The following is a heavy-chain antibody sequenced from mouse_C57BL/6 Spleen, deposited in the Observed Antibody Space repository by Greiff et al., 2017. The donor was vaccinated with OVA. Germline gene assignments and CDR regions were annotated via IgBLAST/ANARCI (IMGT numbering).Heavy chain of an antibody. D-gene: IGHD1-1*01. CDR3: AADYYGSKDY. CDR1: GYAFSSSW. CDR2: IYPGDGDT. J-gene: IGHJ2*01. Sequence: QVQLQQSGPELVKPGASVKISCKASGYAFSSSWMNRVKQRPGKGLEWIGRIYPGDGDTNYNGKFKVKATLTADKSSSTAYMQLSSLTSEDSAVYFCAADYYGSKDYWGQGTTLTVSS. V-gene: IGHV1-82*01.